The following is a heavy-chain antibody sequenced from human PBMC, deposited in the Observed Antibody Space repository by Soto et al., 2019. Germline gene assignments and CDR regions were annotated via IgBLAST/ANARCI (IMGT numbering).Heavy chain of an antibody. V-gene: IGHV3-30-3*01. Sequence: GGSLRLSCAASGFTFSRYAMHWVRQAPGEGLEWVAVISRDGSSKYYGDSVKGRFTASRDNSNNTLYLSMTSLRPDDTAVFYCARSRNGAVPDSINFWGQGTLVTSPQ. CDR2: ISRDGSSK. CDR1: GFTFSRYA. D-gene: IGHD2-8*01. J-gene: IGHJ4*02. CDR3: ARSRNGAVPDSINF.